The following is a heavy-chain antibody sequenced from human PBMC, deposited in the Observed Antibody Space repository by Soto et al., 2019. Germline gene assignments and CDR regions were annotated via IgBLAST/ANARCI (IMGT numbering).Heavy chain of an antibody. Sequence: EVQLVESGGGLVKPGGSLRLSCAASGFTFSNAWMSWVRQAAGKGLEWVGRIKSKTDGGTTDYAAPVKGRFTISRDDSKNTLYLQMNSLKTEDTAVYYCTGRENYDFWSGYPDDAFDIWGQGTMVTVSS. CDR3: TGRENYDFWSGYPDDAFDI. CDR1: GFTFSNAW. D-gene: IGHD3-3*01. CDR2: IKSKTDGGTT. J-gene: IGHJ3*02. V-gene: IGHV3-15*01.